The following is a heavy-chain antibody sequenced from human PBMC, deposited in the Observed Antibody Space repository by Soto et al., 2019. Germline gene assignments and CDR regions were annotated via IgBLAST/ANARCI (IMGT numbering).Heavy chain of an antibody. J-gene: IGHJ5*02. V-gene: IGHV3-7*01. Sequence: GGSLRLSCAASGFTFSSYWMSWVRQAPGKGLEWVANIKQDGSEKYYVDSVKGRFTISRDNAKNSLYLQMNSLRAGDTAVYYCAREGYCSGGSCYSHNWFDPWGQGTLVTVSS. CDR3: AREGYCSGGSCYSHNWFDP. CDR2: IKQDGSEK. D-gene: IGHD2-15*01. CDR1: GFTFSSYW.